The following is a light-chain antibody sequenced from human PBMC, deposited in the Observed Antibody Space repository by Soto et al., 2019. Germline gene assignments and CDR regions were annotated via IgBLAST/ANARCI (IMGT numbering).Light chain of an antibody. V-gene: IGKV3-20*01. CDR1: QSVSSSY. CDR3: QLYGRSPPLT. J-gene: IGKJ4*01. Sequence: EIVLTQSPGTLSLSPGERATLSCRASQSVSSSYLAWYQQRPGQGPRLLIYGASSRATGIPERFSGSGSGTDFTLTISRLEPQDFAVYYCQLYGRSPPLTFGGGTKVEIK. CDR2: GAS.